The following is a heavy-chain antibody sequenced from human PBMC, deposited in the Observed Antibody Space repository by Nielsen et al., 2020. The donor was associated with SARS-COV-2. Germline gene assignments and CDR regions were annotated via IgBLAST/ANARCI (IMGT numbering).Heavy chain of an antibody. V-gene: IGHV3-23*03. CDR2: IYSGGSST. J-gene: IGHJ6*02. CDR1: GFTFSSYA. CDR3: ARDADDTAMVYYYGMDV. D-gene: IGHD5-18*01. Sequence: GESLKISCAASGFTFSSYAMSWVRQAPGKGLEWVSVIYSGGSSTNYADSVKGRFTISRDNAKNSLYLQMNSLRAEDTAVYYCARDADDTAMVYYYGMDVWGQGTTVTVSS.